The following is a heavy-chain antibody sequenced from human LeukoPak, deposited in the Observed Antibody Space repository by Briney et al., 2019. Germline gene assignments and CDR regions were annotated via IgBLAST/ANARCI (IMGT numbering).Heavy chain of an antibody. J-gene: IGHJ4*02. CDR2: INPNGGGA. Sequence: ASLKVSCKASGYTFTGYYIHWVRQAPGQGLEWMGWINPNGGGADYAQKFQGRVTMTRDTSINTAYMELSRLKSDDTAVYYCARVRGPAAALHFGLWGQGTLVTVSS. D-gene: IGHD6-13*01. V-gene: IGHV1-2*02. CDR1: GYTFTGYY. CDR3: ARVRGPAAALHFGL.